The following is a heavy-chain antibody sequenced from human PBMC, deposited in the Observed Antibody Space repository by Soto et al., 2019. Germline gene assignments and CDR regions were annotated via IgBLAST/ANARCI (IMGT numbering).Heavy chain of an antibody. V-gene: IGHV1-69*08. CDR1: GGTFSSYT. D-gene: IGHD3-16*01. J-gene: IGHJ4*02. CDR2: IIPILGIA. Sequence: QVQLVQSGAEVKKPGSSVKVSCKASGGTFSSYTISWVRQAPGQGLEWMGRIIPILGIANYAQKFQGRVTITADKSTGTANMELSSLRSEDTAVYYCARDRNLRGGMEWGQGTLVTVSS. CDR3: ARDRNLRGGME.